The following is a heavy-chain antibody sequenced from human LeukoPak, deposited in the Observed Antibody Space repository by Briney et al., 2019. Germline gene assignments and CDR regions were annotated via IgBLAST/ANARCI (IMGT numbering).Heavy chain of an antibody. D-gene: IGHD5-18*01. CDR1: GFTFSSYA. CDR3: ARDRLLGRGYSYGPFDY. Sequence: PGGSLRLSCAASGFTFSSYAMHWVRQAPGKGLEWVAVISYDGSNKYYADSVKGRFTISRDNSKNTLYLQMNSLRAEDTAVYYCARDRLLGRGYSYGPFDYWGQGTLVTVSS. V-gene: IGHV3-30-3*01. CDR2: ISYDGSNK. J-gene: IGHJ4*02.